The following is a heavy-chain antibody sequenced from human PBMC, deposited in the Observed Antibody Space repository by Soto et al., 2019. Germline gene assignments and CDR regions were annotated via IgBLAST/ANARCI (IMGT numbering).Heavy chain of an antibody. J-gene: IGHJ4*02. D-gene: IGHD3-16*01. CDR3: ARWGLY. CDR2: INRSGSI. V-gene: IGHV4-34*01. CDR1: GGSFSGYF. Sequence: QVQLQQWGAGLLKPSETLSLTCSVYGGSFSGYFWTWVRQPPGKGLEWIGEINRSGSINYNPSLKSRVTISVDTSKNQFSLKLTSVTAAVTAVYYCARWGLYWGQGILVTVSS.